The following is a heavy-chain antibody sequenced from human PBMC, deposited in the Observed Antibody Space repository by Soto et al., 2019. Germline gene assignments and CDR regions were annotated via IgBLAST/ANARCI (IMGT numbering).Heavy chain of an antibody. D-gene: IGHD6-19*01. CDR1: GFTFSSYG. Sequence: QVQLVESGGGVVQPGRSLRLSCAASGFTFSSYGMHWVRQAPVKGLEWVAVIWYDGSNKYYADSVKGRFTISRDNSKKPLYLQMNSLRAEDTAVYYCARADRIAVADTKPYYYYGMDVWGQGTTVTVSS. CDR3: ARADRIAVADTKPYYYYGMDV. J-gene: IGHJ6*02. V-gene: IGHV3-33*01. CDR2: IWYDGSNK.